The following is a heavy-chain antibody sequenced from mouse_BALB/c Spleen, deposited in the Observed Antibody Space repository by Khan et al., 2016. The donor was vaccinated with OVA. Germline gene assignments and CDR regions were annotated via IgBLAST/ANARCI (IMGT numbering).Heavy chain of an antibody. V-gene: IGHV2-6-1*01. J-gene: IGHJ4*01. CDR1: GFSLTNYG. CDR3: ARQPYYHYNIMDY. Sequence: QMQLEESGPGLVAPSQSLSITCTISGFSLTNYGVHWVRQPPGKGLEWLVVIWSDGSTNYNSPLKSRLTISKDNSKSQVFLKMNSLQTDDTAMYFCARQPYYHYNIMDYWGQGTSVTVSS. D-gene: IGHD2-10*01. CDR2: IWSDGST.